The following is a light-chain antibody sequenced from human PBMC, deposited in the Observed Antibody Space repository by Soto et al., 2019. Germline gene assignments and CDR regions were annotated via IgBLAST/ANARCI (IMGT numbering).Light chain of an antibody. CDR2: ENN. V-gene: IGLV1-51*02. CDR3: AAWDTSLSGGV. J-gene: IGLJ3*02. CDR1: RSNIGSDF. Sequence: QSVLTQPPSVSAAPGQKVTISCSGSRSNIGSDFVSWYQQLPGTAPQLLIYENNKRPSGIPDRFSGSKSATSATLGITGLQTGYEADYYCAAWDTSLSGGVFGGGTKLTVL.